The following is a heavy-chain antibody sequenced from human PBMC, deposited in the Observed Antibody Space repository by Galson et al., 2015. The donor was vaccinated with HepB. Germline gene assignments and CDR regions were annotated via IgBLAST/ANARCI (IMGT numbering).Heavy chain of an antibody. J-gene: IGHJ6*02. CDR2: IYYSGST. Sequence: LSLTCTVSGGSISSYYWTWIRQPPGKGLEWIGYIYYSGSTKYNSSLKSRVTMSVDTSKNQFSLNLSSVTAADTAVYYCARDKGMVGGIGSMDVWGQGTTVTVSS. CDR3: ARDKGMVGGIGSMDV. D-gene: IGHD3-10*01. CDR1: GGSISSYY. V-gene: IGHV4-59*01.